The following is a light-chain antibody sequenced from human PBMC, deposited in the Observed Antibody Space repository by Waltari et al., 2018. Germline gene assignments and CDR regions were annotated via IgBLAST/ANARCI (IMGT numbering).Light chain of an antibody. V-gene: IGLV2-23*02. CDR1: SRYFGRYNL. Sequence: QSALTQPASVSGSPGKSIPLSCTGTSRYFGRYNLVSSYQQHPGKAPKLMSFEVSKRPSGVSNRFSGSKSGNTASLTISGLQAEDEADYYCCSYAGRSTLEVFGTGTKVTVL. CDR3: CSYAGRSTLEV. CDR2: EVS. J-gene: IGLJ1*01.